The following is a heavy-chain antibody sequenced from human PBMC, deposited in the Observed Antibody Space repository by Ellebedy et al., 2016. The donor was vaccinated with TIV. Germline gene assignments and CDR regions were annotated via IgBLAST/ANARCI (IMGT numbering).Heavy chain of an antibody. V-gene: IGHV1-58*02. D-gene: IGHD3-10*01. CDR2: IVVGSGNT. CDR3: AALYYYGSGSYYKALDGMDV. Sequence: AASVKVSCKASGFTFTSSAMQWVRQARGQRLEWIGWIVVGSGNTNYAQKFQERVTITRDMSTSTAYMELSSLRSEDTAVYYCAALYYYGSGSYYKALDGMDVWGQGTTVTVSS. CDR1: GFTFTSSA. J-gene: IGHJ6*02.